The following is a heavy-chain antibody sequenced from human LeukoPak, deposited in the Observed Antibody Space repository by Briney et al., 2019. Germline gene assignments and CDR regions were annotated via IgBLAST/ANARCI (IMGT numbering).Heavy chain of an antibody. CDR3: AGVLLLDSDAFDI. CDR2: ISYDGSNK. CDR1: GFTFSSYG. V-gene: IGHV3-30*03. D-gene: IGHD3-10*01. Sequence: GGSLRLSCAVSGFTFSSYGMHWVRQAPGKGLEWVAVISYDGSNKYYADSVKGRFTISRDNSKNTLYLQMNSLRAEDTAVYYCAGVLLLDSDAFDIWGQGTMVTVSS. J-gene: IGHJ3*02.